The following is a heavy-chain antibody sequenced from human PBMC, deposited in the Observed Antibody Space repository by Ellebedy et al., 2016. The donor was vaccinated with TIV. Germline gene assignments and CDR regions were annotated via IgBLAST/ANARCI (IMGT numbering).Heavy chain of an antibody. CDR2: IHKDGSER. D-gene: IGHD6-13*01. J-gene: IGHJ4*02. CDR1: EFYFGDDW. Sequence: GESLKISCAAFEFYFGDDWMSWVRQAPGKGLEWVATIHKDGSERYYVDSVKVRFTVSRDNPRDMLFLEMSSLKADDTGIYYCVRGGARSSWYWRLWGQGTLVTVSA. CDR3: VRGGARSSWYWRL. V-gene: IGHV3-7*03.